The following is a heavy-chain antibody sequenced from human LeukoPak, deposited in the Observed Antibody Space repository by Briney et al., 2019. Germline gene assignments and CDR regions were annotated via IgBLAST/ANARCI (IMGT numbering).Heavy chain of an antibody. Sequence: GSLRLSCAASGFTFSSYAMSWIRQPPGKGLEWIGEINHSGSTNYNPSLKSRVTISVDTSKNQFSLKLSSVTAADTAVYYCARGSSSGWSTFDYWGQGTLVTVSS. V-gene: IGHV4-34*01. CDR2: INHSGST. D-gene: IGHD6-19*01. CDR1: GFTFSSYA. CDR3: ARGSSSGWSTFDY. J-gene: IGHJ4*02.